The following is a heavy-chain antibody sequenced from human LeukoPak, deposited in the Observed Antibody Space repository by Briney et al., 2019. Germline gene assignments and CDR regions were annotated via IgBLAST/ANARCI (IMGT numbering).Heavy chain of an antibody. Sequence: SVKVSCKASGGTFSSYAISWARQAPGQGLEWMGGIIPIFGTANYAQKFQGRVTITADKSTSTAYMELSSLRSEDTAVYYCARTAAAGTLYYYYYYMDVWGKGTTVTVSS. V-gene: IGHV1-69*06. CDR1: GGTFSSYA. D-gene: IGHD6-13*01. CDR2: IIPIFGTA. J-gene: IGHJ6*03. CDR3: ARTAAAGTLYYYYYYMDV.